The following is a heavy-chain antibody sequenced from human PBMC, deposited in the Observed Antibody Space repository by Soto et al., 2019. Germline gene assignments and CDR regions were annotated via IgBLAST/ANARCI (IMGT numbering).Heavy chain of an antibody. CDR2: IYWDDDK. Sequence: SGPTLVNPTQTLTLTCTFSGFSLSTSGVGVGWIRQPPGKALEWLALIYWDDDKRYSPSLKSRLTITKDTSNNQVVLTMTNMDPVDTATYYCAHRTRVLNDLWSCYYWFDPWGQGTLVTVSS. CDR3: AHRTRVLNDLWSCYYWFDP. J-gene: IGHJ5*02. CDR1: GFSLSTSGVG. V-gene: IGHV2-5*02. D-gene: IGHD3-3*01.